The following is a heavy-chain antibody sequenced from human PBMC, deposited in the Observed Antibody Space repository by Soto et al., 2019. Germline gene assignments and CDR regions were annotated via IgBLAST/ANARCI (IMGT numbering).Heavy chain of an antibody. Sequence: HVQLVQSCAEVKKPGSSVKVSCKASVGSLSNYGISWVRQAPGQGLEWMGGIIPVFGTANYAQKFQGRVTITADESTNIVYMDVTSLRSEDTAVYYCARGDATKIVVTTYYAMDVWCQGTTVTVSS. V-gene: IGHV1-69*12. D-gene: IGHD4-17*01. CDR1: VGSLSNYG. CDR2: IIPVFGTA. J-gene: IGHJ6*02. CDR3: ARGDATKIVVTTYYAMDV.